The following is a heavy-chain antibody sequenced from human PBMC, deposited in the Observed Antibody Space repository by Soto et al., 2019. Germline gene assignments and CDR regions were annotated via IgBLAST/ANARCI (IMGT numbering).Heavy chain of an antibody. J-gene: IGHJ6*02. D-gene: IGHD6-6*01. CDR2: INAGNGNT. CDR1: GYTFTSYA. Sequence: SVKVSCKASGYTFTSYARHWVRQAPGQRLEWMGWINAGNGNTKYSQKFQGRVTITRDTSASTAYMELSSLRSEDTAAYYCARLYRIAARLNYYYGMDVWRQGTTVTVSS. V-gene: IGHV1-3*01. CDR3: ARLYRIAARLNYYYGMDV.